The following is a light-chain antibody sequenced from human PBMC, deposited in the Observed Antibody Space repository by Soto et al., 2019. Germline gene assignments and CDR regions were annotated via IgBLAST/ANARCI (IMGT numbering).Light chain of an antibody. CDR2: SAS. J-gene: IGKJ3*01. CDR1: QGIDNY. Sequence: DIQMTQSPSSLSASVGDRVTLTCRASQGIDNYLAWYQQKPGKVPTLLIYSASTLQPGIPSRFSGSGFGTDFTLTISSLQPEDVATYYCQKYKTSPFTFGPGTKVDIK. CDR3: QKYKTSPFT. V-gene: IGKV1-27*01.